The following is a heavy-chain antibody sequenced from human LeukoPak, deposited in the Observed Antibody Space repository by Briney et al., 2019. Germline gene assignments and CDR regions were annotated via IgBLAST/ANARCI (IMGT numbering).Heavy chain of an antibody. CDR3: ARSGQLVREIDY. J-gene: IGHJ4*02. Sequence: SETLSLTCAVYGGSFSGYYWSWIRQPPGKGLEWIGEINHSGSTNYNPSLKSRVTISVDKSKNQFSLKLSSVTAADTAVYYCARSGQLVREIDYWGQGTLVTVSS. D-gene: IGHD6-13*01. V-gene: IGHV4-34*01. CDR1: GGSFSGYY. CDR2: INHSGST.